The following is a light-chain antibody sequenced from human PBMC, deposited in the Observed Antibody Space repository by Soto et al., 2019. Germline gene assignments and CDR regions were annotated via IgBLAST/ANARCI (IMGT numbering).Light chain of an antibody. J-gene: IGKJ2*01. CDR3: MQATQSYT. CDR2: KIS. Sequence: DIVLTQTRLSSPVTLGQPASISCRSSQSLVHIDGNTYFNWLQQRPGQPPRLLIYKISNGFPGVPDRFSGSGAGTDFTLKISRVEAEDVGVYYCMQATQSYTFGQGTRLEIK. V-gene: IGKV2-24*01. CDR1: QSLVHIDGNTY.